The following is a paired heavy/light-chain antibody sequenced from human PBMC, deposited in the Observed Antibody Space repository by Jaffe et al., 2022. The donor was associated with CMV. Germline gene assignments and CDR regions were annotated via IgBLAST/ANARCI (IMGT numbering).Light chain of an antibody. V-gene: IGKV3-20*01. CDR2: GAS. CDR1: ESVNSRF. J-gene: IGKJ1*01. Sequence: EIVLTQSPGTLSLSPGERATLSCRASESVNSRFLAWYQQKPGQAPRLLIYGASNRATDTPDRFRGSGSGTDFTLTVSRLEPEDFAVYYCQQYGSSPWTFGQGTKVEI. CDR3: QQYGSSPWT.
Heavy chain of an antibody. CDR3: ARHGPERYSSGWSLDY. D-gene: IGHD6-19*01. Sequence: QLQLQESGPGLVKPSETLSLTCTVSGDSITSSSYYWGSTSTYYWGWIRQSPGKGLEWIGSVHYGGSTYYNPSLKSRVTISVDTYKMQFSLRLNFVTAADTAVYYCARHGPERYSSGWSLDYWGQGALVTVSS. CDR1: GDSITSSSYYWGSTSTYY. CDR2: VHYGGST. V-gene: IGHV4-39*01. J-gene: IGHJ4*02.